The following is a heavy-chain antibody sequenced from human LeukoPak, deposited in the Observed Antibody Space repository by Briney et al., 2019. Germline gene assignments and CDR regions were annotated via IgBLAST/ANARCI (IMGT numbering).Heavy chain of an antibody. D-gene: IGHD3-22*01. V-gene: IGHV4-59*01. CDR3: ARVGRYYDSSGYYQHAFDI. Sequence: SETLSLTCTVSGGSISSYYWSWIRQPPGKGLEWIGYIYYNGNTNYNPSLKSRVTISVDTSKNQFSLKLNSVTAADTAVYYCARVGRYYDSSGYYQHAFDIWGQGTTVTVSS. CDR2: IYYNGNT. J-gene: IGHJ3*02. CDR1: GGSISSYY.